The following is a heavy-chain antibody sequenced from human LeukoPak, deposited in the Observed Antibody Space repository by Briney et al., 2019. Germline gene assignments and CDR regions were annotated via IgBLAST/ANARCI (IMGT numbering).Heavy chain of an antibody. Sequence: SETLSLTCAVYGGSFSGYYWSWIRQPPGKGLEWIGEINHSGSTNYNPSLKSRVTISVDTSKNQFSLKLSSVTAADTAVYYCARLVAVVVPAAIHFDYWGQGTLVTVSS. J-gene: IGHJ4*02. CDR2: INHSGST. CDR1: GGSFSGYY. CDR3: ARLVAVVVPAAIHFDY. D-gene: IGHD2-2*01. V-gene: IGHV4-34*01.